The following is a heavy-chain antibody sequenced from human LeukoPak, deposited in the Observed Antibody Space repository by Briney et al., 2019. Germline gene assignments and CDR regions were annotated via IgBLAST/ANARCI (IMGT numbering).Heavy chain of an antibody. D-gene: IGHD5-24*01. CDR2: ISWNSGSI. CDR1: GFTFDDYA. CDR3: AKAARSRDGYNDY. V-gene: IGHV3-9*01. Sequence: GGSLRLSCAASGFTFDDYATHWVRQAPGKGLEWDSGISWNSGSIGYADSVRGRFTISRDNAKNSLYLQMNSLRAEDTALYYCAKAARSRDGYNDYWGQGTLVAVSS. J-gene: IGHJ4*02.